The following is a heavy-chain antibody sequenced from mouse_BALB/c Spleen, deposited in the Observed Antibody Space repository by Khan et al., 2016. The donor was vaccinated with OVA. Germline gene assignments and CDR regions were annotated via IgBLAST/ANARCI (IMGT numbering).Heavy chain of an antibody. J-gene: IGHJ3*01. D-gene: IGHD1-1*01. CDR1: GFTFSSYG. CDR2: ISNGGSYT. V-gene: IGHV5-6*01. CDR3: ARHRFTAPAAWFAY. Sequence: EVELVESGGDLVKPGGSLKLSCEASGFTFSSYGMSWVRQTPDKRLEWVATISNGGSYTYYPDSVKGRLPLSRDNAKNTLYLQMSSLKSEDTAMYYCARHRFTAPAAWFAYWGQGTLVTVSA.